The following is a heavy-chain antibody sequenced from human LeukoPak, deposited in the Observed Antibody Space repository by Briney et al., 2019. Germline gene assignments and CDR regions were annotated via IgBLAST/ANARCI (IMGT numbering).Heavy chain of an antibody. CDR1: GFTFSSYG. Sequence: GGSLRLSCAASGFTFSSYGMHWVRQAPGKGLEWVAFIRYDGSNKCYADSVKGRFTISRDNSKNTLYLQMNSLRAEDTAVYYCAKDRTNSGSYLDFDYWGQGTLVTVSS. CDR2: IRYDGSNK. D-gene: IGHD1-26*01. J-gene: IGHJ4*02. V-gene: IGHV3-30*02. CDR3: AKDRTNSGSYLDFDY.